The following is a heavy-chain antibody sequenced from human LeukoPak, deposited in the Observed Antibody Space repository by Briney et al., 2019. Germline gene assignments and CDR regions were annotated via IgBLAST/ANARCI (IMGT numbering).Heavy chain of an antibody. V-gene: IGHV3-7*03. Sequence: GGSLRLSCVASGFSFSDYWMSWVRQAPGKGLEWVANINQDGNEKYYVDSVKGRFTISRDSARNSLYLQMNSLRVEDTAVYYCASASGTYEHWGQGTLVTVSS. D-gene: IGHD1-26*01. J-gene: IGHJ4*02. CDR2: INQDGNEK. CDR3: ASASGTYEH. CDR1: GFSFSDYW.